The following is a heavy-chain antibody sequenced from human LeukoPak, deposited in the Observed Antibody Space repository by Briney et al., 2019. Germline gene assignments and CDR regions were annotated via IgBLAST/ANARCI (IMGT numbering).Heavy chain of an antibody. Sequence: GASLRLSCAASGFTFSSYEMNWVRQAPGQGLEWVSYISSGSSTIYYANSVKGRFTISRDNAKNSLYLQMNSLRAEDTAVYYCARGHPDYDFWSGYDLDYWGQGTLVTVPS. CDR3: ARGHPDYDFWSGYDLDY. CDR1: GFTFSSYE. V-gene: IGHV3-48*03. CDR2: ISSGSSTI. D-gene: IGHD3-3*01. J-gene: IGHJ4*02.